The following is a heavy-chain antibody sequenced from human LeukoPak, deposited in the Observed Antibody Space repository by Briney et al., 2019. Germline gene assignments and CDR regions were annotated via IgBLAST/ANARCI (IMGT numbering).Heavy chain of an antibody. J-gene: IGHJ4*02. V-gene: IGHV3-48*02. CDR2: CNPAGTPL. Sequence: GGSLRLTCTGSGFTFSNYRMKWVGQAPGKGVEGISFCNPAGTPLSYAASVQGLFTISRDNAKNSLYLEMNSLRDDDTAVYYCARDRSLSVAGTFDFWGQGSLVTVSS. CDR1: GFTFSNYR. D-gene: IGHD6-19*01. CDR3: ARDRSLSVAGTFDF.